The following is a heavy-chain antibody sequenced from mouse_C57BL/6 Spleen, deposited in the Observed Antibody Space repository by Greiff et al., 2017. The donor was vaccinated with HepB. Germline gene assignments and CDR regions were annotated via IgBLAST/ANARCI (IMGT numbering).Heavy chain of an antibody. CDR1: GYSITSGYY. CDR2: ISYDGSN. V-gene: IGHV3-6*01. Sequence: VQLKESGPGLVKPSQSLSLTCSVTGYSITSGYYWNWIRQFPGNKLEWMGYISYDGSNNYNPSLKNRISITRDTSKNQFFLKLNSVTTEDTATYYCARRGYDYDGGHYFDYWGQGTTLTVSS. D-gene: IGHD2-4*01. J-gene: IGHJ2*01. CDR3: ARRGYDYDGGHYFDY.